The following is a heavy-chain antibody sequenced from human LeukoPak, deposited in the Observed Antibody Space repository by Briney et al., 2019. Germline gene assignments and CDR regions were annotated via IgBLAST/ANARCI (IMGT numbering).Heavy chain of an antibody. CDR1: GFNFSTYS. Sequence: AGESLRLSCAASGFNFSTYSINWVRQAPGKGLEWVSSISSGSTYIYYADSVKGRFTISRDNAKNSLSLQMNSLRADDTAVYYCARGSGSGWSWGTNYFDYWGQGSLVTVSS. CDR3: ARGSGSGWSWGTNYFDY. V-gene: IGHV3-21*01. J-gene: IGHJ4*02. D-gene: IGHD6-19*01. CDR2: ISSGSTYI.